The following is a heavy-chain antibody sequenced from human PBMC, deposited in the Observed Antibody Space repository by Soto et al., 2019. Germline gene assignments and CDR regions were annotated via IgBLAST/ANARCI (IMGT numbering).Heavy chain of an antibody. CDR2: IYNGGST. J-gene: IGHJ4*02. V-gene: IGHV4-30-4*01. D-gene: IGHD3-3*01. Sequence: PSETLSLTCTVSGDSVSSVGFHWAWLRRPPGKGLEWIGYIYNGGSTYYRPSLESRMNMSLDATRNHYSLRLTSVTAADTAVYFCARAPVGLDTISYFDYWGQGKLVTVS. CDR3: ARAPVGLDTISYFDY. CDR1: GDSVSSVGFH.